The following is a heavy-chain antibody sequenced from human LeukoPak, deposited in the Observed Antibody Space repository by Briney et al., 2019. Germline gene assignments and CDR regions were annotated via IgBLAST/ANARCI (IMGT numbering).Heavy chain of an antibody. V-gene: IGHV3-53*01. CDR1: GFTVSSNY. CDR3: GREILEPGKSLTY. CDR2: IYSDGRT. D-gene: IGHD1-14*01. Sequence: GGSLRLSCAASGFTVSSNYMNWVRQTPGKGLEWVSIIYSDGRTYYADSVKGRFTIYRDNAKNTLYLQMNSLRAEDTAVYYCGREILEPGKSLTYWGQGSLITVSS. J-gene: IGHJ4*02.